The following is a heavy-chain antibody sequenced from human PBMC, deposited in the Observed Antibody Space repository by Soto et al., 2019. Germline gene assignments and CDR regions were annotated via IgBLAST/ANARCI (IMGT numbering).Heavy chain of an antibody. CDR1: GGTFSSYT. CDR3: ATNPRYFDWLLYFGWFDP. CDR2: IIPILGIA. D-gene: IGHD3-9*01. Sequence: QVQLVQSGAEVKKPGSSVKVSCKASGGTFSSYTISWVRQSPGQGLEWMGRIIPILGIANYAQKFQGRVTITADKSTSKAYMELSSLRSEDTAVYYCATNPRYFDWLLYFGWFDPWGQGTLVTVSS. J-gene: IGHJ5*02. V-gene: IGHV1-69*02.